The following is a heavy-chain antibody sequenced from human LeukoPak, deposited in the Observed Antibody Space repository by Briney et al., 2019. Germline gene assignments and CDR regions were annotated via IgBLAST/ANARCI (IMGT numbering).Heavy chain of an antibody. D-gene: IGHD1-1*01. J-gene: IGHJ4*02. CDR1: GITFSRYS. CDR2: ISTSSSYI. Sequence: GGSLRLSCAASGITFSRYSMNWVRQAPGKGLEWVSSISTSSSYIYYADSVKGRFTISRDNSKNTLYLQMNSLRTEDTAVYYCAKVGDNWDFDYWGQGTLVTVSS. V-gene: IGHV3-21*01. CDR3: AKVGDNWDFDY.